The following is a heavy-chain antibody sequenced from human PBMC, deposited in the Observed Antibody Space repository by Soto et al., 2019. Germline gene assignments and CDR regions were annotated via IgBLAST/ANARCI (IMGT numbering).Heavy chain of an antibody. D-gene: IGHD6-13*01. J-gene: IGHJ4*02. CDR2: TYYRSKWYN. CDR1: GDSVSSNSAA. Sequence: PSQTLSLTCAISGDSVSSNSAAWNWIRQSPSRGLEWLGRTYYRSKWYNDYAVSVKSRITINPDTSKNQFSLQLNSVTPEDTAVYYCARGVYSSSWPEGYYFDYWGQGTLVTVSS. CDR3: ARGVYSSSWPEGYYFDY. V-gene: IGHV6-1*01.